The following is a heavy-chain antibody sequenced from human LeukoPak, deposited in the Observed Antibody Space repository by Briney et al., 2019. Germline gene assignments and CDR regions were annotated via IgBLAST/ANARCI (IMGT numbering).Heavy chain of an antibody. CDR2: ISWNSGSI. V-gene: IGHV3-9*01. J-gene: IGHJ4*02. CDR1: GFTFDDYA. CDR3: ARGGGYSYGPTNFDY. Sequence: PGGSLRLSCAASGFTFDDYAMHWVRQAPGKGLERVSGISWNSGSIGYADSVKGRFTISRDNAKNSLYLQMNSLRAEDTALYYCARGGGYSYGPTNFDYWGQGTLVTVSS. D-gene: IGHD5-18*01.